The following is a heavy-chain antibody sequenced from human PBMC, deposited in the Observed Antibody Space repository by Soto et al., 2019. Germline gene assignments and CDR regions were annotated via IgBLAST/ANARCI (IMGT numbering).Heavy chain of an antibody. Sequence: GGSLRLSCAASGFTFSSYWMHWVRQAPGKGLVWVSRIYSGGSGTTYADSVKGRFTISRDNAKSMLYLQMNSLRVEDTAVYYCATLNSFGADYWGQGTLVTVSS. CDR3: ATLNSFGADY. J-gene: IGHJ4*02. D-gene: IGHD5-18*01. CDR2: IYSGGSGT. CDR1: GFTFSSYW. V-gene: IGHV3-74*01.